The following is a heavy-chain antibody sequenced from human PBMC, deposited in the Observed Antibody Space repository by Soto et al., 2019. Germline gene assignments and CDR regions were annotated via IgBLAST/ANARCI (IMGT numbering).Heavy chain of an antibody. CDR1: GFTFSDYY. D-gene: IGHD6-19*01. V-gene: IGHV3-11*05. Sequence: GGSLRLSCAASGFTFSDYYMTWIRQAPGKGLEWVSYISSTSTYTQYADSVRGRFTISRDNAKNSLFLQMNSLRVEDTAVYYCARDGTGWASYFDDWGQGTLVTVSS. J-gene: IGHJ4*02. CDR3: ARDGTGWASYFDD. CDR2: ISSTSTYT.